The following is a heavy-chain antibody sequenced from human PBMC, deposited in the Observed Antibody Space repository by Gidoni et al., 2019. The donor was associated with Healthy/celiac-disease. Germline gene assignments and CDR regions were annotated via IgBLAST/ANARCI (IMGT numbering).Heavy chain of an antibody. CDR3: ARATPGYCSSTSCYTRYYYGMDV. V-gene: IGHV3-30-3*01. CDR1: GFTFSSYS. D-gene: IGHD2-2*02. CDR2: ISYDGSNK. Sequence: QVQLVESGGGVVQPGRSLRLSCAASGFTFSSYSMPWFRQAPGKGLEWVAVISYDGSNKYYADSVKGRFTISRDNSKNTLYLQMNSLRAEDTAVYYCARATPGYCSSTSCYTRYYYGMDVWGQGTTVTVSS. J-gene: IGHJ6*02.